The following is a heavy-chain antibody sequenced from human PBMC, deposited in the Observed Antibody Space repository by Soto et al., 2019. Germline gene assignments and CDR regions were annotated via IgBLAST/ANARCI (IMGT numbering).Heavy chain of an antibody. CDR3: ARDSGYSYGPHGNWFDP. J-gene: IGHJ5*02. CDR1: GFTGSSYR. V-gene: IGHV3-21*01. D-gene: IGHD5-18*01. Sequence: GALRLSGAASGFTGSSYRMNWVRQAPGKGLEWVSSISSSSSYIYYADSVKGRFTISRDNAKNSLYLQMNSLRAEDTAVYYCARDSGYSYGPHGNWFDPWGQGTLVTVSS. CDR2: ISSSSSYI.